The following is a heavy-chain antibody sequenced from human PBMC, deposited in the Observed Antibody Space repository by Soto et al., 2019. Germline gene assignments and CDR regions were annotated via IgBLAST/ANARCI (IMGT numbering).Heavy chain of an antibody. CDR1: GYTFTSYD. CDR2: MNPNSGNT. V-gene: IGHV1-8*01. Sequence: QVQLVQSGAEVKKPGASVKVSCKASGYTFTSYDINWVRQATGQGLEWMGWMNPNSGNTGYAQKFQGRVTMTRNTSXSXXYVELSSLRSEDTAVYYCARAHYYDSSGYYPNFDYWGQGTLVTVSS. D-gene: IGHD3-22*01. CDR3: ARAHYYDSSGYYPNFDY. J-gene: IGHJ4*02.